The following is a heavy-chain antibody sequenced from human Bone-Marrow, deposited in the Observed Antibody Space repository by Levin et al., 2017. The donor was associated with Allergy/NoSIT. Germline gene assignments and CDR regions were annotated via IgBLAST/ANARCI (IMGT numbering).Heavy chain of an antibody. CDR3: ARDDARPESGYSYGYGRRGYYYYGMDV. CDR1: GFTFSSYE. CDR2: ISSSGSTI. V-gene: IGHV3-48*03. Sequence: GGSLRLSCAASGFTFSSYEMNWVRQAPGKGLEWVSYISSSGSTIYYADSVKGRFTISRDNAKNSLYLQMNSLRAEDTAVYYCARDDARPESGYSYGYGRRGYYYYGMDVWGQGTTVTVSS. J-gene: IGHJ6*02. D-gene: IGHD5-18*01.